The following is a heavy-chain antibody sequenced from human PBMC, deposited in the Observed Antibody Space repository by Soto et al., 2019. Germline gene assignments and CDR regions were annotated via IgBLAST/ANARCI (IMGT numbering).Heavy chain of an antibody. J-gene: IGHJ5*02. V-gene: IGHV1-69*06. CDR3: ARDAYGGNARYNWFDP. CDR1: GGTFSSYA. D-gene: IGHD4-17*01. Sequence: QVQLVQSGAEVNKPGSSVKVSCKASGGTFSSYAISWVRQAPGQGLEWMGGIIPIFGTANYAQKFQGRVTIAADKSTSTDYMELSSLRSEDTVVYYCARDAYGGNARYNWFDPWGQGTLVTVSS. CDR2: IIPIFGTA.